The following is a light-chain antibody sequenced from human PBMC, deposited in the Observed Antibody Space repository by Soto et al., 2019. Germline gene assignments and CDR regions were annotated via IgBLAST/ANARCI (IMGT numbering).Light chain of an antibody. Sequence: DIVMTQSPDSLAVSLGERATINCKSSQSVLYSSNNKNYLAWYQQKPGQPPKLLIYWASTRESGVPDRCSGSGSGTDFTLPISSLQAEDVAVYYCQQYYSTPPYTFGQGTKLEIK. CDR3: QQYYSTPPYT. CDR2: WAS. V-gene: IGKV4-1*01. J-gene: IGKJ2*01. CDR1: QSVLYSSNNKNY.